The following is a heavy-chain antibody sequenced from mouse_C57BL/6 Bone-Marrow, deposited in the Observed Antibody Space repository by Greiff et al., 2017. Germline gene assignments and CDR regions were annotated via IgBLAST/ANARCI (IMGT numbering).Heavy chain of an antibody. V-gene: IGHV5-6*01. Sequence: EVKLVESGGDLVKPGGSLKLSCAASGFTFSSYGMSWVRQTPDKRLEWVATISSGGSYTYYPDSVKGRFTISRDNAKNTLYLQMSSLKSEDTAMYYCARQVESSLDYWGQGTTLTVSS. CDR3: ARQVESSLDY. CDR1: GFTFSSYG. J-gene: IGHJ2*01. CDR2: ISSGGSYT. D-gene: IGHD1-1*01.